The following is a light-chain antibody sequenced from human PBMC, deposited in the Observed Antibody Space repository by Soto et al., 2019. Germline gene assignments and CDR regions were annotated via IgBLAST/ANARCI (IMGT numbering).Light chain of an antibody. V-gene: IGLV2-14*03. J-gene: IGLJ1*01. Sequence: QSGLNQPGSVSGSPGQSIVIYCTGSISDIGAYDYVSWYQQHPGKAPKLIIYEVSHRPSGISDRLSASKSGNTASLTITGLQAEDEADCYCSSYTTSNTPYVFGAGTKVT. CDR2: EVS. CDR3: SSYTTSNTPYV. CDR1: ISDIGAYDY.